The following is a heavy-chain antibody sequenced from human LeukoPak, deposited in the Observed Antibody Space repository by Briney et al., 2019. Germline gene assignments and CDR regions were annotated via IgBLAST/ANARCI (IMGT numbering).Heavy chain of an antibody. CDR2: ISGSGGST. V-gene: IGHV3-23*01. Sequence: GGSLRLSCAASGFTFSSYAMSWVRQAPGKGLEWVSAISGSGGSTYYADSVKGRFTISRDNSKNTLYLQMNSLRAEDTAVYYCAKSIAARPGYYYYYMDVWGKGTTVTVSS. D-gene: IGHD6-6*01. CDR3: AKSIAARPGYYYYYMDV. J-gene: IGHJ6*03. CDR1: GFTFSSYA.